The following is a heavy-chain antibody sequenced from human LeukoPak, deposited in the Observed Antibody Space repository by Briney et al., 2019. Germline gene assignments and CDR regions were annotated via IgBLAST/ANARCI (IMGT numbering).Heavy chain of an antibody. CDR3: ARRIGVLFDGYYYYGMDV. J-gene: IGHJ6*02. D-gene: IGHD3-10*01. Sequence: SETLSLTCTVSGGSISSYYWSWIRQPPGKGLEWIGYIYYSGSTNYNPSLKSRVTISVDMSKNQFSLKLSPVTAADTAVYYCARRIGVLFDGYYYYGMDVWGQGTTVTVSS. CDR1: GGSISSYY. CDR2: IYYSGST. V-gene: IGHV4-59*08.